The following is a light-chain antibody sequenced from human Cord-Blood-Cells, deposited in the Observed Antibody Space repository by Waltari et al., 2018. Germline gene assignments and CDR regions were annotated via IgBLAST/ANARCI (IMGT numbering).Light chain of an antibody. CDR2: WAS. CDR1: QSVLYSSNNKNY. Sequence: DIVMTQSPDSLAVSLGERAPINCKSSQSVLYSSNNKNYLAWYQQKPGQPHKLLIYWASTRESGVPDRFSVSGSGTDFTLTISSLQAEDVAVYYCQQYYSTPWTFGQGTKVEIK. J-gene: IGKJ1*01. V-gene: IGKV4-1*01. CDR3: QQYYSTPWT.